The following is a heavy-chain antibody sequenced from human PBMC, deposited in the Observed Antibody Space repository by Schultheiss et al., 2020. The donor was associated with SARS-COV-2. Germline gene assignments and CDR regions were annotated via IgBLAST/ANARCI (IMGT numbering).Heavy chain of an antibody. Sequence: GSLRLSCAVYGGSFSGYYWSWIRQPPGKGLEWIGRIYTSGSTNYNPSLKSRVALSIDTSKRQFSLNLRSVTAADTALYYCARAGVPYCLRFSCPLLEYWGQGALVTVSS. CDR2: IYTSGST. CDR3: ARAGVPYCLRFSCPLLEY. V-gene: IGHV4-34*01. D-gene: IGHD2-2*01. J-gene: IGHJ4*02. CDR1: GGSFSGYY.